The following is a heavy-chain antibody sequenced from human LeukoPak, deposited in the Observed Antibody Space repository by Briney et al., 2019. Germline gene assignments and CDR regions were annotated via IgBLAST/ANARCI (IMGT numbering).Heavy chain of an antibody. CDR1: GYTFTTYN. CDR3: AREFYYDSSGYSY. V-gene: IGHV1-18*01. Sequence: GASVKVSCKASGYTFTTYNINWVRQAPGQGLEGMGWISGYNGNTNYAQKLQGRVTMTTDTSTSTAYMELRSLESHDTAVYYCAREFYYDSSGYSYWGQGTLVTVSS. J-gene: IGHJ4*02. CDR2: ISGYNGNT. D-gene: IGHD3-22*01.